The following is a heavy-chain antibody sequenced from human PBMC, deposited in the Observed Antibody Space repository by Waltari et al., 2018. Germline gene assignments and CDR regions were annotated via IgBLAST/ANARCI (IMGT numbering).Heavy chain of an antibody. Sequence: HLQESGPGLVKPSETLSLICSVSGGSISTHFWGWIRQPPGKTLEWIGNIYSSGSTNYNPSLTSRVTISLDMSKNQFSLKLRSVSAADTAVYYCARASYGSGSSWFDPWGQGNLVTVSS. D-gene: IGHD3-10*01. CDR1: GGSISTHF. CDR2: IYSSGST. V-gene: IGHV4-59*11. CDR3: ARASYGSGSSWFDP. J-gene: IGHJ5*02.